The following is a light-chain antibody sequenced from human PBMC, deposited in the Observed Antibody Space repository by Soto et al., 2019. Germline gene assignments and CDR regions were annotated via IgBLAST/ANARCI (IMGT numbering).Light chain of an antibody. J-gene: IGKJ5*01. CDR3: QQYGSSPIT. Sequence: LTQSPGTLSLYPGERATRSCRASQSVSGSDLAWYQQKPGQAPRFLISGVSNRATGTPERFSGSGSGTDFTLTISRLEPEDFAVYYCQQYGSSPITFGQGTRLENK. CDR2: GVS. V-gene: IGKV3-20*01. CDR1: QSVSGSD.